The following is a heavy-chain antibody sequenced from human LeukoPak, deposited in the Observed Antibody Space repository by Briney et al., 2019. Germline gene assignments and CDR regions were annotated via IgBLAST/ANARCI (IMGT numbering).Heavy chain of an antibody. CDR3: ARGQQLAYYFDY. CDR2: IYYSGST. J-gene: IGHJ4*02. CDR1: GGSISSGGYY. D-gene: IGHD6-13*01. Sequence: SETLSLTCTVSGGSISSGGYYWSWIRQHPGKGLEWIGYIYYSGSTYYNPSLKSRVTISVDTSRNQFSLKLSSVTAADTAVYYCARGQQLAYYFDYWGQGTLVTVSS. V-gene: IGHV4-31*03.